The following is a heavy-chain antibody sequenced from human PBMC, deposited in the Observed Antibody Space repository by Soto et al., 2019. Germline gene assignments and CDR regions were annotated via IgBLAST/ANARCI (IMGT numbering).Heavy chain of an antibody. CDR3: ARGLGITMVRGALYD. D-gene: IGHD3-10*01. V-gene: IGHV4-34*01. CDR1: GGSFSGYY. CDR2: INHSGST. J-gene: IGHJ4*02. Sequence: SETLSLTCAVYGGSFSGYYWSWIRQPPGKGLEWIGEINHSGSTNYNPSLKSRVTISVDTSKNQFSLKLSSVTAADTAVYYCARGLGITMVRGALYDWGQGTLVTVSS.